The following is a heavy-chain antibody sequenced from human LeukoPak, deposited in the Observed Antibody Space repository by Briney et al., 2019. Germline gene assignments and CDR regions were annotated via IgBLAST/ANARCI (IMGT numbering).Heavy chain of an antibody. CDR3: AREGWNDGPYYFDY. J-gene: IGHJ4*02. D-gene: IGHD1-1*01. V-gene: IGHV1-2*02. CDR2: INPNSGGT. CDR1: GYTFTGYY. Sequence: AASVKVSCKASGYTFTGYYMHLVRQAPGQGLEWMGWINPNSGGTNYAQKFQGRVTMTRDTSISTAYMELSRLRSDDTAVYDCAREGWNDGPYYFDYWGQGTLVTVSS.